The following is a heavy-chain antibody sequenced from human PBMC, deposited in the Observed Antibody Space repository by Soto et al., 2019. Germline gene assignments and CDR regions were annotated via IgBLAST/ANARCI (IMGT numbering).Heavy chain of an antibody. D-gene: IGHD2-2*01. J-gene: IGHJ2*01. Sequence: QVQLVETGGGVVQPGRSRRLSCSASGFTFNTYGMHWVRQAPGKGLEWVAVMWDDGSYKYADSVKGRLTISRDNSKNTSYLQMDSLGTEDTAMYYCTRTICFNIICYGWYFALWCRCTLVPVSP. CDR3: TRTICFNIICYGWYFAL. CDR1: GFTFNTYG. V-gene: IGHV3-33*03. CDR2: MWDDGSYK.